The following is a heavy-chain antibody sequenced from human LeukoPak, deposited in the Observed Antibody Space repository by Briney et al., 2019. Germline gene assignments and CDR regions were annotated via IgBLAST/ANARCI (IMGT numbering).Heavy chain of an antibody. Sequence: GKSLRLSCAASGFTFSSYDMHWVRQAPGKGLEWVAVIYHDGTNKDYTDSVKGRFTISRDNSKNTLYLQMNSLRAEDTAAYYCARDYDYWGQGTLVTVSS. CDR3: ARDYDY. CDR2: IYHDGTNK. CDR1: GFTFSSYD. J-gene: IGHJ4*02. V-gene: IGHV3-30*03.